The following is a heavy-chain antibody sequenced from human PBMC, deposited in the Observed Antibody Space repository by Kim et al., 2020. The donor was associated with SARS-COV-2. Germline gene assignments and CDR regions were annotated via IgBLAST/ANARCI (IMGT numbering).Heavy chain of an antibody. D-gene: IGHD3-16*01. V-gene: IGHV1-3*01. Sequence: YSQTFKGRVTITRDTSASTAYMELSSLRSEDTAVYYCARVGFTAEVLIDYWGQGTLVTVSS. CDR3: ARVGFTAEVLIDY. J-gene: IGHJ4*02.